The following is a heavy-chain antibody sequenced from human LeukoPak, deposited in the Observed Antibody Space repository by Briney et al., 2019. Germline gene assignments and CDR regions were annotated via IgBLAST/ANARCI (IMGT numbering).Heavy chain of an antibody. V-gene: IGHV4-61*02. CDR2: IYTSGST. CDR3: ARETKQLEKTA. D-gene: IGHD1-1*01. J-gene: IGHJ5*02. CDR1: GGSISSGSDY. Sequence: SETLSLTCTVSGGSISSGSDYWSWIRQPAGKGLEWIGRIYTSGSTNYNPSLKSRDTISVDTSKNQFSLRLSSVTAADTAVYYCARETKQLEKTAWGQGTLVTVSS.